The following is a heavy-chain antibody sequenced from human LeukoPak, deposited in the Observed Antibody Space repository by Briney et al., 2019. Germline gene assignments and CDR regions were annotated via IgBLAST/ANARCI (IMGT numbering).Heavy chain of an antibody. D-gene: IGHD2-15*01. V-gene: IGHV3-23*01. CDR1: GFTFSSYA. J-gene: IGHJ6*02. Sequence: PGGSLRLSCAASGFTFSSYAMGWVRQAPGKGLEWVSAISGSGGSTYYADSVKGRFTISRDNSKNTLYLQMNSLRAEDTAVYYCANLGYCSGGSCYYYYGMDVWGQGTTVTVSS. CDR2: ISGSGGST. CDR3: ANLGYCSGGSCYYYYGMDV.